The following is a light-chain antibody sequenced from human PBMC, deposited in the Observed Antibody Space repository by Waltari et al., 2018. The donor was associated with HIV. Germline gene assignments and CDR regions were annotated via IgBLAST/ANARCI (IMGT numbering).Light chain of an antibody. V-gene: IGKV2-28*01. J-gene: IGKJ2*01. CDR1: QSLLHTTRTTY. Sequence: LMTQSAVSLSVAPGEPPTISCTSIQSLLHTTRTTYLDCYLQKPGQSPQLLIYLVSYRAAGVSDRFSGSGSGTDFTLKIRRVEADDVGVYYCMQALETPGAFGQGTRLDI. CDR2: LVS. CDR3: MQALETPGA.